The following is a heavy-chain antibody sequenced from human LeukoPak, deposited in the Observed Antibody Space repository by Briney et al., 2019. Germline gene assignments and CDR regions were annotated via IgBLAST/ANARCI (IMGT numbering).Heavy chain of an antibody. CDR2: IYPGDSDT. V-gene: IGHV5-51*01. D-gene: IGHD4-17*01. CDR3: ARHRGDSNFDY. J-gene: IGHJ4*02. CDR1: GYRFTNYW. Sequence: GESLKISCKGSGYRFTNYWIDWVRQMPGKGLEWMGIIYPGDSDTRYSTSFEGQVTISADKSISTAYLQWSSLKASDTAMYYCARHRGDSNFDYWGQGTLVTVSS.